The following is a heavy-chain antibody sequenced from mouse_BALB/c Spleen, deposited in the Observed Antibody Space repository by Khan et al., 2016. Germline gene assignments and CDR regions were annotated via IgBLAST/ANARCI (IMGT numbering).Heavy chain of an antibody. D-gene: IGHD2-4*01. V-gene: IGHV1-87*01. Sequence: QVQLKQSGAELARPGASVKLSCKASGYTFTNYWMQWVKQRPGQGLEWIGAIYPGDGDTRYTQKFKAKATLTADESSSTASMQLSSLASEDSAVYYCARSKIRGYFYYRGQGTTLTVSS. CDR1: GYTFTNYW. CDR2: IYPGDGDT. J-gene: IGHJ2*01. CDR3: ARSKIRGYFYY.